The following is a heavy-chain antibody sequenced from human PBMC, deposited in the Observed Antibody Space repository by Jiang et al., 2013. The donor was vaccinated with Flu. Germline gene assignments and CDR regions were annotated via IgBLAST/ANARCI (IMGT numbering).Heavy chain of an antibody. CDR1: GFTVSSNY. Sequence: VQLLESGGGLIQPGGSLRLSCAASGFTVSSNYMSWVRQAPGKGLEWVSVIYSGGSTYYADSVKGRFTISRDNSKNTLYLQMNSLRAEDTAVYYCARDLAIAAAGTQGDYWGQGTLVTVSS. J-gene: IGHJ4*02. V-gene: IGHV3-53*01. D-gene: IGHD6-13*01. CDR2: IYSGGST. CDR3: ARDLAIAAAGTQGDY.